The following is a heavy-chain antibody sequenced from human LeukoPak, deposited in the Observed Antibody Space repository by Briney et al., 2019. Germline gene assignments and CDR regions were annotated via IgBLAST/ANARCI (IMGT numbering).Heavy chain of an antibody. CDR2: ISAYNGNT. CDR1: GYTFTSYG. CDR3: ARSPEVVPADWFDP. V-gene: IGHV1-18*01. J-gene: IGHJ5*02. Sequence: GASVKVSCKASGYTFTSYGISWVRQAPGQGLEWMGWISAYNGNTNYAQKLQGRVTMTTDTSTSTAYMELRSLRSDDTAVYYCARSPEVVPADWFDPWGQGTLVTVSS. D-gene: IGHD2-2*01.